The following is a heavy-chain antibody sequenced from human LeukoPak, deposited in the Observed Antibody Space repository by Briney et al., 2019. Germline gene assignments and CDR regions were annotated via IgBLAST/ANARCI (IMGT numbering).Heavy chain of an antibody. Sequence: PGGSLRLSCAASGFTFSSYSMNWVRQAPGKGLEWVSSISSSSSSIYYADSVKGRSTISRDSAKNSLYLLMNSLRAEDTAVYYCARDKDSGYDRIFDYWGQGTLVTVSS. CDR1: GFTFSSYS. V-gene: IGHV3-21*01. CDR2: ISSSSSSI. CDR3: ARDKDSGYDRIFDY. J-gene: IGHJ4*02. D-gene: IGHD5-12*01.